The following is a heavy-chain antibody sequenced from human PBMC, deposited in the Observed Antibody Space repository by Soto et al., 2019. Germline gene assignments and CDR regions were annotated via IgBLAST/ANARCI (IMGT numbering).Heavy chain of an antibody. J-gene: IGHJ4*02. CDR3: ARDKITGLFAY. D-gene: IGHD2-8*02. Sequence: QVQLQQWGAGLLKPSETLSLTCAVYGGSFSGYSWTWIRQPPGTGLEWIGEINHSGSTNYNPSLKSRVTISVDTSKNQFSLKLTSVTAADTAVYYCARDKITGLFAYWGQGTLVPVSS. CDR2: INHSGST. V-gene: IGHV4-34*01. CDR1: GGSFSGYS.